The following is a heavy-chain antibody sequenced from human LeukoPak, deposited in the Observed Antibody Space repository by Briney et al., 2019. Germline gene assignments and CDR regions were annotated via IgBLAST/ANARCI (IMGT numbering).Heavy chain of an antibody. V-gene: IGHV3-48*03. CDR2: ISNGGTTK. Sequence: WGSPTLTCETSGFTFSSYEMNWFRQAPGKGLEWVSFISNGGTTKHYAESVRGRFTISRDNVKKSLYLQMSSLRVEDTAAYFCARDYYDGSGYYYYDAFDFWGQGTLVTVSS. CDR3: ARDYYDGSGYYYYDAFDF. J-gene: IGHJ3*01. D-gene: IGHD3-22*01. CDR1: GFTFSSYE.